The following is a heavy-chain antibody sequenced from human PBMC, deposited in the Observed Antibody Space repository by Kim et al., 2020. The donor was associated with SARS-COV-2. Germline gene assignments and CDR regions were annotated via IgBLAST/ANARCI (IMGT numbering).Heavy chain of an antibody. CDR3: AKDQFPSRITMVRGAPYYYYYGMDV. CDR2: ISYDGSNK. D-gene: IGHD3-10*01. Sequence: GGSLRLPCAASGFTFSSYGMHWVRQAPGKGLEWVAVISYDGSNKYYADSVKGRFTISRDNSKNTLYLQMNSLRAEDTAVYYCAKDQFPSRITMVRGAPYYYYYGMDVWGQGTTVTVSS. J-gene: IGHJ6*02. CDR1: GFTFSSYG. V-gene: IGHV3-30*18.